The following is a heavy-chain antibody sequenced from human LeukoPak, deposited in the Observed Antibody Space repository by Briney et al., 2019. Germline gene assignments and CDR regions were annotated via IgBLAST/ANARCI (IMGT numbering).Heavy chain of an antibody. D-gene: IGHD1-1*01. CDR1: GYTFIDYY. V-gene: IGHV1-2*02. J-gene: IGHJ4*02. CDR3: ARDRHWNQGNFDY. CDR2: INPNSGDT. Sequence: ASVKVSCKASGYTFIDYYMHWVRQAPGQGLEWIGWINPNSGDTNYAQKFQGRVTMTRDTSINTAFMELSRLRSDDTAVYYCARDRHWNQGNFDYWGQGTLVTVSS.